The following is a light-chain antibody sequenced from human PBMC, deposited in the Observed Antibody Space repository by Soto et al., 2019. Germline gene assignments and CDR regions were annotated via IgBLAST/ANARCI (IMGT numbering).Light chain of an antibody. J-gene: IGLJ1*01. CDR3: GSYSSTDTPLV. CDR2: EVT. V-gene: IGLV2-14*01. Sequence: QSVLAQPSPVSGSPGQSITISCTGTSTDVGGYNYVSWYQHHSGKAPKLLIYEVTNRPSGISDRFSGSKSVNTASLTISGLQAEDESDYYCGSYSSTDTPLVFGTGTKVTVL. CDR1: STDVGGYNY.